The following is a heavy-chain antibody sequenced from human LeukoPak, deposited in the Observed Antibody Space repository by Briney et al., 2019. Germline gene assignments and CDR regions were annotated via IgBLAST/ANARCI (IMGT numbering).Heavy chain of an antibody. V-gene: IGHV4-59*01. Sequence: PGGSLRLSCGTSGFSFSSYWMTWVRQAPGKGPEWIGYIYYSGSTNYNPSLKSRVTISVDTSKNQFPLKLSSVTAADTAVYYCAREGYSYGLGGFDYWGQGTLVTVSS. D-gene: IGHD5-18*01. J-gene: IGHJ4*02. CDR1: GFSFSSYW. CDR3: AREGYSYGLGGFDY. CDR2: IYYSGST.